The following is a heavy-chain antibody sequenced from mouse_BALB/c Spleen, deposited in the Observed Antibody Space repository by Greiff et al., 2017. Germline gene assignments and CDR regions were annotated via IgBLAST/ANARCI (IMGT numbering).Heavy chain of an antibody. CDR3: AREGYDYGNYFDY. CDR1: GFTFSSFG. Sequence: EVKLVESGGGLVQPGGSRKLSCAASGFTFSSFGMHWVRQAPEKGLEWVAYISSGSSTIYYADTVKGRFTISRDNPKNTLFLQMTSLRSEDTAMYYCAREGYDYGNYFDYWGQGTTLTVSS. V-gene: IGHV5-17*02. J-gene: IGHJ2*01. CDR2: ISSGSSTI. D-gene: IGHD2-4*01.